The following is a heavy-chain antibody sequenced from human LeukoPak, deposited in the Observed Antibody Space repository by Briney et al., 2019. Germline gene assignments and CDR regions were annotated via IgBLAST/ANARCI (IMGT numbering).Heavy chain of an antibody. CDR2: IYYSGST. V-gene: IGHV4-39*01. J-gene: IGHJ5*02. Sequence: SETLSLTRTVSGGSIGSSSYYWGWIRQPPGKGLEWIGSIYYSGSTYYNPSLKSRVTISVDTSKNQFSLKLSSVTAADTAVYYCARTPDNGIVGATMDWFDPWGQGTLVTVSS. D-gene: IGHD1-26*01. CDR3: ARTPDNGIVGATMDWFDP. CDR1: GGSIGSSSYY.